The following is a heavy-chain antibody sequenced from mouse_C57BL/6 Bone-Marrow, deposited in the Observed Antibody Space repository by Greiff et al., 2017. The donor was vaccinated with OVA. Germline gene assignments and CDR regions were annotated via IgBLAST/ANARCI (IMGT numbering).Heavy chain of an antibody. CDR3: AGHYGSSYGAVGC. J-gene: IGHJ4*01. D-gene: IGHD1-1*01. CDR1: GFNIKNTY. Sequence: EVQLQQSVAELVRPGASVKLSCTASGFNIKNTYMHWVKQRPEQGLEWIGRIDPANGNTKYAPKFQGKATITADTSSNTTYLQLSSLTSEDTAVYYCAGHYGSSYGAVGCWGRGTSVTVTS. V-gene: IGHV14-3*01. CDR2: IDPANGNT.